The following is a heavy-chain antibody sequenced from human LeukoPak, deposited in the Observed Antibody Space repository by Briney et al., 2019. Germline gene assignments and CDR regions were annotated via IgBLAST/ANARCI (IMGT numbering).Heavy chain of an antibody. CDR3: AKDRGCYFDY. J-gene: IGHJ4*02. CDR2: ISGSGGST. V-gene: IGHV3-23*01. CDR1: GFTFGSYA. Sequence: VQPGGSLSLSCAASGFTFGSYAMSWVRPAPGKGLEWVSAISGSGGSTYYADSVKGRFTISRDNSKNTLYLQMNSLRAEDTAVYYCAKDRGCYFDYWGQGTPVTVSS. D-gene: IGHD1-26*01.